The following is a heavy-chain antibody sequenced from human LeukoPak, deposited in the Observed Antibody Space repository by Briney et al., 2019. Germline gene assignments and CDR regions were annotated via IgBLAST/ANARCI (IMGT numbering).Heavy chain of an antibody. J-gene: IGHJ4*02. CDR2: IYHTGRI. Sequence: PSETLSLTCTVSGGSVSSESYYWGWIRQPPGKGLEWIGNIYHTGRIDNNPSLKSRVTMSLDTSKNQFSLKLTSVTDADTAVYFCARVLAVPGTPFVYWGQGTLVTVSS. D-gene: IGHD6-19*01. V-gene: IGHV4-61*01. CDR1: GGSVSSESYY. CDR3: ARVLAVPGTPFVY.